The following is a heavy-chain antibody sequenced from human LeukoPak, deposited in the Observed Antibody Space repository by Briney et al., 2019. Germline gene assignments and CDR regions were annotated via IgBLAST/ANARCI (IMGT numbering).Heavy chain of an antibody. CDR1: GFVFSNYG. V-gene: IGHV3-30*02. D-gene: IGHD5-12*01. CDR3: AKDSNSGYVSVGPNY. Sequence: PGGSPRLSCQTSGFVFSNYGMHWVRQAPGKGLEWVAFVRYDGSNEYYADSVKGRFTISRDNSRNTLYLQMNSLRAEDTGVYSCAKDSNSGYVSVGPNYWGLGTLVTVSS. CDR2: VRYDGSNE. J-gene: IGHJ4*02.